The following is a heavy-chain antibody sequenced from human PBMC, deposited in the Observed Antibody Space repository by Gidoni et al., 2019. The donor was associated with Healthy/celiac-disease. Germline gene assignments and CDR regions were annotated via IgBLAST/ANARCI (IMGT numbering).Heavy chain of an antibody. J-gene: IGHJ4*02. CDR2: ISYDGSNK. Sequence: QVQLVESGGGVVQPGRSLRLSCAASGFTFSSYGMHWVRQAPGKGLEWVAVISYDGSNKYYADSVKGRFTISRDNSKNTLYLQMNSLRAEDTAVYYCAKCYGSGYRPYYFDYWGQGTLVTVSS. CDR1: GFTFSSYG. D-gene: IGHD3-22*01. V-gene: IGHV3-30*18. CDR3: AKCYGSGYRPYYFDY.